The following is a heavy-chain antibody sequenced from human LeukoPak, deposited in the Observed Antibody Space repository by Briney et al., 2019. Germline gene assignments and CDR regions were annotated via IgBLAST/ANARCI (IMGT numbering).Heavy chain of an antibody. CDR2: IYYSGST. CDR1: GGSTSSSSQY. Sequence: SETLSLTCTVSGGSTSSSSQYWAWIRQPPGKGLEWIGSIYYSGSTSYNPSLKSRVTISVDTSKNQFSLKLSSVTAADTAVFYCARHGYHCTSSSCYLFEYWGQGTMVTVSS. J-gene: IGHJ4*02. V-gene: IGHV4-39*01. CDR3: ARHGYHCTSSSCYLFEY. D-gene: IGHD2-2*01.